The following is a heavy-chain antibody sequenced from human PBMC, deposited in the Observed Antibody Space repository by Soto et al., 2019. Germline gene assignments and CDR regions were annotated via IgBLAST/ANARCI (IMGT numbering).Heavy chain of an antibody. CDR3: ARREAGTGFDY. Sequence: PSETLSLTCTVSGGSISSYYWSWIRQPPGKGLEWIGYIYYSGSTNYNPSLKSRVTISVDTSKNQFSLKLSSVTAADTAVYYCARREAGTGFDYWGQGTLVTVSS. V-gene: IGHV4-59*08. D-gene: IGHD6-19*01. J-gene: IGHJ4*02. CDR2: IYYSGST. CDR1: GGSISSYY.